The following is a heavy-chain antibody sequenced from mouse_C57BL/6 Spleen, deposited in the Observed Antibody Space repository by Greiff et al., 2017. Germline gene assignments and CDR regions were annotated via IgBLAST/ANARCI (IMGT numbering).Heavy chain of an antibody. CDR1: GYTFTSYW. CDR3: ARAFYGNYNSDV. J-gene: IGHJ1*03. V-gene: IGHV1-55*01. D-gene: IGHD2-10*01. CDR2: IYPGSGST. Sequence: QVQLQQPGAELVKPGASVKMSCKASGYTFTSYWMTWVKQRPGQGLEWIGDIYPGSGSTNYNEKFKSKATLTVDTSSSTAYMQLSSLTSEASAVYYCARAFYGNYNSDVWGTGTTVTVSS.